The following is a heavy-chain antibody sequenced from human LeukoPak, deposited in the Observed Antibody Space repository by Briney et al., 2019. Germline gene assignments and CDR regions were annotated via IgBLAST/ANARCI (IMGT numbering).Heavy chain of an antibody. CDR3: ACLTTADAFDI. CDR1: GGSISSGNW. CDR2: IYHSGST. V-gene: IGHV4-4*02. J-gene: IGHJ3*02. D-gene: IGHD3-22*01. Sequence: PSGTLSLTCAVSGGSISSGNWWSWVRQPPGKGLEWIGEIYHSGSTNYNPSLKSRVTISVDTSKNQFSLKLSSVTAADTAVYYCACLTTADAFDIWGQGTMVTVSS.